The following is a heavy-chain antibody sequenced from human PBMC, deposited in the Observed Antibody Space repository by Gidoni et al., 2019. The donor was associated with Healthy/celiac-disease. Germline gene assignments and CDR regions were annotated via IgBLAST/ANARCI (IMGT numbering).Heavy chain of an antibody. CDR3: ARYTVTMVRGVITADAFDI. D-gene: IGHD3-10*01. Sequence: QVQLQQWGAGLLKPSETLSLTCAVYGGSFSGYSWSWIRQPPGKGLEWIGEINHSGSTNYNPSLKSRVTISVDTSKNQFSLKLSSVTAADTAVYYCARYTVTMVRGVITADAFDIWGQGTMVTVSS. J-gene: IGHJ3*02. V-gene: IGHV4-34*01. CDR1: GGSFSGYS. CDR2: INHSGST.